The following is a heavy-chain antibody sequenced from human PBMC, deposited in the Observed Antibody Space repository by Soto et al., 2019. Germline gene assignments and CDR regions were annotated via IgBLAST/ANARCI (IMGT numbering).Heavy chain of an antibody. CDR2: INHSGST. CDR3: ARWEPIRRWFDP. CDR1: GRSFSGYY. Sequence: PSETLSLTCAVDGRSFSGYYRSWIRQPPGKGLEWIGEINHSGSTNYNPSLKSRVTISVDTSKNQFSLKLSSVTAADTAVYYCARWEPIRRWFDPWGQGTLVTVSS. J-gene: IGHJ5*02. D-gene: IGHD1-1*01. V-gene: IGHV4-34*01.